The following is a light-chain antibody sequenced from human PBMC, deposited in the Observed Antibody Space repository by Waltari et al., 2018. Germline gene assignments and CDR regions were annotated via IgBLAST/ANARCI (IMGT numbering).Light chain of an antibody. CDR1: SSDVGGYNF. J-gene: IGLJ3*02. CDR2: DAT. CDR3: CSYAGYYTIWV. V-gene: IGLV2-11*01. Sequence: QSALTQPRSVSGSPGQSVTISCTGTSSDVGGYNFVSWYQQHPGKVPKLVIYDATKRPSGVPDRFSGSKSGNTASLTISGLQAEDEADYYCCSYAGYYTIWVFGGGTKLTVL.